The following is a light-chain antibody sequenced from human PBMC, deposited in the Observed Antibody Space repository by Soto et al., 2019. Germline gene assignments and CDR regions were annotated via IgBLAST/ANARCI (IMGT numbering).Light chain of an antibody. CDR1: SSDVGGYNY. CDR3: SSYTSSSSVV. J-gene: IGLJ2*01. Sequence: QSDLTQPASVSGSPGQSITISCTGTSSDVGGYNYVSWYQQHPGKAPKLMIFDVSDRPSGISNRFSGSKSGNTASLTISGLQAEDEAYYYCSSYTSSSSVVFGGGTKLTVL. CDR2: DVS. V-gene: IGLV2-14*01.